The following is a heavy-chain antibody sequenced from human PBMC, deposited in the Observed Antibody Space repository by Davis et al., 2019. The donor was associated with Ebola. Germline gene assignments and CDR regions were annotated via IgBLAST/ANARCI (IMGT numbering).Heavy chain of an antibody. D-gene: IGHD4-11*01. CDR1: GGSISSGSYY. CDR3: ASTPPTVVNY. Sequence: PSETLSLTCTVSGGSISSGSYYWSWIRQPPGKGLEWIGEINHSGSTNYNPSLKSRVTISVDTSKNQFSLKLSSVTAADTAVYYCASTPPTVVNYWGQGTLVTVSS. CDR2: INHSGST. J-gene: IGHJ4*02. V-gene: IGHV4-39*07.